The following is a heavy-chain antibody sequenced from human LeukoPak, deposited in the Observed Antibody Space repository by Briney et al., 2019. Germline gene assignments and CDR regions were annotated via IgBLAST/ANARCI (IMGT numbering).Heavy chain of an antibody. CDR1: GGSISSSSYY. CDR2: IYYSGST. J-gene: IGHJ4*02. Sequence: SETLSLTCTVSGGSISSSSYYWGWIRQPPGKGLEWIGSIYYSGSTYCNPSLKSRVTISVDTSKNQFSLKLSSVTAADTAVYYCAKMGPAAAGILDWGRGTLVTVSS. V-gene: IGHV4-39*01. D-gene: IGHD6-13*01. CDR3: AKMGPAAAGILD.